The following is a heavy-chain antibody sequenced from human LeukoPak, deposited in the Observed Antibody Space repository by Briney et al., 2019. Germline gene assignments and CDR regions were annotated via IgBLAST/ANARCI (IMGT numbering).Heavy chain of an antibody. V-gene: IGHV3-9*01. CDR3: AKDSVVVGMDV. D-gene: IGHD2-15*01. CDR1: GFTFDDYA. J-gene: IGHJ6*04. CDR2: ISWNSGSI. Sequence: GGSLRLSCAASGFTFDDYAMHWVRQAPGEGLEWVSGISWNSGSIGYADSVKGRFTISRDNAKNSLYLQMNSLRAEDTALYYCAKDSVVVGMDVWGKGTTVTVSS.